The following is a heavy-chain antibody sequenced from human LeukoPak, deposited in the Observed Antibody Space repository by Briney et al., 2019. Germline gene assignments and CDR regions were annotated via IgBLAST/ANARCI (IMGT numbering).Heavy chain of an antibody. J-gene: IGHJ4*02. CDR2: IYHSGST. D-gene: IGHD6-6*01. CDR3: ARSLSRSSSLGGLDY. Sequence: PSQTLSLTCTVSGGSISSGGYYWSWIQQPPGKGLEWIGYIYHSGSTYYNPSLKSRVTISVDRSKNQFSLKLSSVTAADTAVYYCARSLSRSSSLGGLDYWGQGTLVTVSS. V-gene: IGHV4-30-2*01. CDR1: GGSISSGGYY.